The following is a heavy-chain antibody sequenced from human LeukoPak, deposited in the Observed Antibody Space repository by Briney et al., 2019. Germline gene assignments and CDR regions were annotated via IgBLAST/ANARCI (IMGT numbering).Heavy chain of an antibody. CDR3: ARDTYYYGSGSSY. D-gene: IGHD3-10*01. Sequence: GGSLRLSCAASGFTFSDSYMTWVRQAPGKGVEWVAYISGSGHDINYSDSVKGRFTISRDNAKNSLYLQMNSLRAEDTAVYYCARDTYYYGSGSSYWGQGTLVTVSS. V-gene: IGHV3-11*04. J-gene: IGHJ4*02. CDR2: ISGSGHDI. CDR1: GFTFSDSY.